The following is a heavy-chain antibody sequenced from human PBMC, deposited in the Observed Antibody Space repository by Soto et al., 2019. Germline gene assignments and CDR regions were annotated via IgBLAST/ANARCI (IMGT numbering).Heavy chain of an antibody. J-gene: IGHJ6*02. CDR3: AKSISFLEVSPHYYGMDV. CDR2: ISGSGGST. D-gene: IGHD3-3*02. V-gene: IGHV3-23*01. CDR1: GFTFSSYA. Sequence: GGSLRLSCAASGFTFSSYAMSWVRQAPGKGLEWVSAISGSGGSTYYADSVKGRFTISRDNSKNTLYLQMNSLRAEDTAVYYCAKSISFLEVSPHYYGMDVWGQGTTVTVSS.